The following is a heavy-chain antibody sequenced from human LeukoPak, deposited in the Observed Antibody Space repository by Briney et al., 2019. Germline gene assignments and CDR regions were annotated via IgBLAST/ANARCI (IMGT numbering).Heavy chain of an antibody. J-gene: IGHJ4*02. CDR2: IYYSGST. Sequence: TSETLSLTCTVSGGSISSSSYYWGWIRQPPGKGLEWIGSIYYSGSTYYNPSLKSRVTISVDTSKNQFSLKLSSVTAADTAVYYCARLEQQLVPDYWGRGTLVTVSS. CDR3: ARLEQQLVPDY. D-gene: IGHD6-13*01. V-gene: IGHV4-39*01. CDR1: GGSISSSSYY.